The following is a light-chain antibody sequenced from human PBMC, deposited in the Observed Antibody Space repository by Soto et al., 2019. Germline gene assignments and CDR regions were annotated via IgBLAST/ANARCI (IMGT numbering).Light chain of an antibody. CDR1: QSVSSY. CDR3: QQYGSSQWT. J-gene: IGKJ1*01. CDR2: DAS. V-gene: IGKV3-11*01. Sequence: EIVLTQSPATLSLSPGERATLSCRARQSVSSYLAWYQQKPGQAPRLLIYDASNRATGIPARFSGSGSGTDFTLTIISLEPEDFAVDYCQQYGSSQWTFGQGTKVDIK.